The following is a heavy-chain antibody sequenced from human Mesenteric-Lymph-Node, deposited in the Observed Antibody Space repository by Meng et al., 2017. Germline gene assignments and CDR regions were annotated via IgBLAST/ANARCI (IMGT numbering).Heavy chain of an antibody. Sequence: VQLVVSGCGSTQPEGSPSLSVAATGFGCTDTYMNWGRQSPGKGLGWVAAIGGDGSTFYADSVKGRFTISRDNSKNTVHLQIISLIVEDTAVYYCAKDVAASTWLDFDNWGQGTLVTVSS. CDR1: GFGCTDTY. D-gene: IGHD6-13*01. CDR3: AKDVAASTWLDFDN. J-gene: IGHJ4*02. V-gene: IGHV3-23*04. CDR2: IGGDGST.